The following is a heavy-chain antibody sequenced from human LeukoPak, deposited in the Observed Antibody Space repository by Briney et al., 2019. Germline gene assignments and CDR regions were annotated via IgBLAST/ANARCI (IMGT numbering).Heavy chain of an antibody. Sequence: ASVKVSCKASGGTFSSYSIAWVRQAPGQGLEWVGRIIPILGIPNYAKTFQGRVTITADKSTSTAYMELSSLRSEDTAMYYCATDSDILTGYFVQWGQGTLVTVSS. D-gene: IGHD3-9*01. CDR3: ATDSDILTGYFVQ. CDR2: IIPILGIP. CDR1: GGTFSSYS. J-gene: IGHJ4*02. V-gene: IGHV1-69*04.